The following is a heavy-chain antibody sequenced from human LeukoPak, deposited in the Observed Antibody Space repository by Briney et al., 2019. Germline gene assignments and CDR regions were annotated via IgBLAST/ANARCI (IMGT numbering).Heavy chain of an antibody. J-gene: IGHJ5*02. CDR1: GFSFRSYW. V-gene: IGHV3-66*01. D-gene: IGHD6-13*01. Sequence: PGGSLRLSCAASGFSFRSYWMSWVRQAPGKGLEWVSVIYSGGSTYYADSVEGRFTISRDNSKNTLYLQMNSLRAEDTAVYYCARDRRPSSWLGVGPWGQGTLVTVSS. CDR3: ARDRRPSSWLGVGP. CDR2: IYSGGST.